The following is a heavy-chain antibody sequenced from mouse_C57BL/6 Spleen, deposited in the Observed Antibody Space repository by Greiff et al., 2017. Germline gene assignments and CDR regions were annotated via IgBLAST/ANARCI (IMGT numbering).Heavy chain of an antibody. Sequence: QVQHESGPGLVQPSQSLSITCTVSGFSLTSYGVHWVRQSPGKGLEWLGVIWSGGSTDYNAAFISRLSISKDNSKSQVFFKMNSLQADDTAIYYWATNYYYSMDYWGQGTSVTVSS. J-gene: IGHJ4*01. V-gene: IGHV2-2*01. CDR2: IWSGGST. CDR3: ATNYYYSMDY. CDR1: GFSLTSYG.